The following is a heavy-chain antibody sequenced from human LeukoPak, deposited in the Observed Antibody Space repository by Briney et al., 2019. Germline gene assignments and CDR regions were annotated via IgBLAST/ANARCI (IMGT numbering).Heavy chain of an antibody. CDR2: IIPILGIA. CDR1: GGTFSSYA. CDR3: ARDLGYCSSTSCQDNWFDP. Sequence: ASVKVSCKASGGTFSSYAISWVRQAPGQGLEWVGRIIPILGIANYAQKFQGRVTITADKSTSTAYMELSSLRSEDTAVYYCARDLGYCSSTSCQDNWFDPWGQGTLVTVSS. V-gene: IGHV1-69*04. D-gene: IGHD2-2*03. J-gene: IGHJ5*02.